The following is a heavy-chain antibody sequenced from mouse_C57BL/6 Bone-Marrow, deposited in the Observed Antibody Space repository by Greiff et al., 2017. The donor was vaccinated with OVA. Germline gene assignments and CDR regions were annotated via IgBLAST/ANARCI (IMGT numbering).Heavy chain of an antibody. CDR2: IDPSDSET. Sequence: VKLQQPGAELVRPGSSVKLSCKASGYTFTSYWMHWVKQRPIQGLEWIGNIDPSDSETHYNQKFKDKATLTVDKSSSTAYMQLSSLTSEDSAVYYCAREASYYSNYVYAMDYWGQGTSVTVSS. CDR3: AREASYYSNYVYAMDY. V-gene: IGHV1-52*01. J-gene: IGHJ4*01. CDR1: GYTFTSYW. D-gene: IGHD2-5*01.